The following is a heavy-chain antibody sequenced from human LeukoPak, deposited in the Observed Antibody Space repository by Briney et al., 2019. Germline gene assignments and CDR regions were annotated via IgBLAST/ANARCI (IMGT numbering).Heavy chain of an antibody. Sequence: SETLSLTCTVSGGSISSSSYYWGWIRQPPGKGLEWIGSIYYSGSTYYNPSLKSRVTISVDTSKNQFSLKLSSVTAADTAVYYCARHRGGSGSYSITRSGPFFLDYWGQGTLVTVSS. CDR1: GGSISSSSYY. CDR2: IYYSGST. D-gene: IGHD3-10*01. V-gene: IGHV4-39*01. J-gene: IGHJ4*02. CDR3: ARHRGGSGSYSITRSGPFFLDY.